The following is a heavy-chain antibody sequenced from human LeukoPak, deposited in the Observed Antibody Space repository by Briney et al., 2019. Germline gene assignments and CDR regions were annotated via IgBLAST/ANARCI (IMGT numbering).Heavy chain of an antibody. D-gene: IGHD2-2*01. V-gene: IGHV3-30-3*01. J-gene: IGHJ6*02. CDR3: ARDLELYCSSTSCLGYGMDG. Sequence: GGSLRLSCAASGFTFSSYAMHWVRQAPGKGLEWVAVISYDGSNKYYADSVKGRFTISRDNSKNTLYLQMNSLRAEDTAVYYCARDLELYCSSTSCLGYGMDGWGQGTTVTVSS. CDR2: ISYDGSNK. CDR1: GFTFSSYA.